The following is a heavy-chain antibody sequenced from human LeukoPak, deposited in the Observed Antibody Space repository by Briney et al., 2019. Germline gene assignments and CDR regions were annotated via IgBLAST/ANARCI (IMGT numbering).Heavy chain of an antibody. CDR2: INPSGGST. CDR3: ARSTTVTVGYYYYYYMDV. V-gene: IGHV1-46*01. J-gene: IGHJ6*03. Sequence: ASVKVSCKASGYTFTSYYMHWVRQAPGQGLEWMGIINPSGGSTSYAQKFQGRVTITRNTSISTAYMELSSLRSEDTAVYYCARSTTVTVGYYYYYYMDVWGKGTTVTVSS. D-gene: IGHD4-17*01. CDR1: GYTFTSYY.